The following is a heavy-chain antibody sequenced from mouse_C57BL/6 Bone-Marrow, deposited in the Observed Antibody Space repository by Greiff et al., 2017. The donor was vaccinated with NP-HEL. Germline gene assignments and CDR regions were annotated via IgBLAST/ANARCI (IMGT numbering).Heavy chain of an antibody. J-gene: IGHJ2*01. D-gene: IGHD1-1*01. CDR3: ARHEDLYGSPYYFDY. Sequence: QVQLKQSGAELVKPGASVKLSCKASGYTFTEYTIHWVKQRSGQGLEWIGWFYPGSGSIKYNEKFKDKATLTADKSSSTVYMELSRLTSEDSAVYFGARHEDLYGSPYYFDYWGQGTTLTVSS. V-gene: IGHV1-62-2*01. CDR2: FYPGSGSI. CDR1: GYTFTEYT.